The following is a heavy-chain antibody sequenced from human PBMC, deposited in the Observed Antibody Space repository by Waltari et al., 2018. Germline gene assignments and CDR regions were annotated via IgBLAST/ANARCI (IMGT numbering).Heavy chain of an antibody. CDR1: GDSTRSKYC. CDR3: AADRGVGLYFDY. J-gene: IGHJ4*02. CDR2: IYHSGKT. D-gene: IGHD2-8*02. Sequence: QVQLQESGPGLAKPSGTLSLTCAVAGDSTRSKYCWGWVRQSPGQGLEWIGEIYHSGKTYYNPSLKSRVTISVDKSKNKFSLNLSSVTAADTAVYYCAADRGVGLYFDYWGQGTLVTVSS. V-gene: IGHV4-4*02.